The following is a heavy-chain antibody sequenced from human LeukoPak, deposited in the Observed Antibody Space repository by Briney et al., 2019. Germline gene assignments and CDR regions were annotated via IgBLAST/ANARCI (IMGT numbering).Heavy chain of an antibody. CDR1: GFTVSSNY. V-gene: IGHV3-66*02. CDR2: IYSGGST. Sequence: GGSLRLSCAASGFTVSSNYMSWVRQAPGQGLEWVSVIYSGGSTYYADSVKGRFTISRDNSKNTLYLQMNSLRAEDTAVYYCHSSSYPTNWFDPWGQGTLVTVSS. CDR3: HSSSYPTNWFDP. D-gene: IGHD6-13*01. J-gene: IGHJ5*02.